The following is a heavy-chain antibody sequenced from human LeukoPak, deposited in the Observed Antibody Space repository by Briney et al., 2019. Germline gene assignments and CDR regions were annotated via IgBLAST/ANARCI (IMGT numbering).Heavy chain of an antibody. J-gene: IGHJ5*02. CDR1: GGSFSGYH. Sequence: PSETLSLTCAVYGGSFSGYHWSWIRQPPGKGLEWIGEINHSGSTKYNPSLKSRVTISVDTSKNQFSLKLSSVTAADTAVYYCARVPDFDLKWFDPWGQGTLVTVSS. CDR2: INHSGST. CDR3: ARVPDFDLKWFDP. V-gene: IGHV4-34*01.